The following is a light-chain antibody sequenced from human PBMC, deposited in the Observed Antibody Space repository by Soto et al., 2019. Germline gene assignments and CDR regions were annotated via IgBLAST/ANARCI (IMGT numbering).Light chain of an antibody. V-gene: IGLV2-14*01. Sequence: QSVLNQPASVSGSPGQSLTISFTGNSSEVGPSTYASWYQQHPGKAPKLMIYDVSNRPSGVSNRFSGSKSGNTASLTISGLQAEDEADYYCSSYTSSSSLDVFGTGTDVTVL. CDR2: DVS. CDR3: SSYTSSSSLDV. J-gene: IGLJ1*01. CDR1: SSEVGPSTY.